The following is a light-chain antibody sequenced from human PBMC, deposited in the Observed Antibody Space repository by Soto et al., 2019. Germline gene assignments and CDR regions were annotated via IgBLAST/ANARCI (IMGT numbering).Light chain of an antibody. CDR2: AAF. V-gene: IGKV3-15*01. Sequence: VVMTQSPATLSVSPGETATLSCRASQSVGSNLAWFQQKPGPAPRLLIYAAFTRATGIPARFSGSGSGTEFTLTISSLQSEDFAVYYCQQYNNWPQTFGQGTKVDIK. CDR3: QQYNNWPQT. J-gene: IGKJ1*01. CDR1: QSVGSN.